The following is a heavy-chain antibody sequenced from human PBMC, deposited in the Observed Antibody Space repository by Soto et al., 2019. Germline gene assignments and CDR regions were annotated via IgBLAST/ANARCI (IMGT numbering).Heavy chain of an antibody. CDR2: IKSKTDGGTT. CDR1: GITFSNAW. V-gene: IGHV3-15*01. Sequence: EVQLVESGGGLVKPGGSLRLSCAASGITFSNAWMSWVRQAPGKGLEWVGRIKSKTDGGTTDYAAPVKGRFTISRDDSKNTLYLQMNSLKTEDTAVYYCTTSGYSYGYSVDYWGQGTLVTVSS. J-gene: IGHJ4*02. CDR3: TTSGYSYGYSVDY. D-gene: IGHD5-18*01.